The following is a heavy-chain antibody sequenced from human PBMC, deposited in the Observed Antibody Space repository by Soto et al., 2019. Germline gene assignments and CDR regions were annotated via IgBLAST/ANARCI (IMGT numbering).Heavy chain of an antibody. J-gene: IGHJ5*02. CDR3: ARHPIRYYDILTGQIVYPEFNWVDP. Sequence: PSETLYLTCAVSGGSITNDYWSWIRQPPGKGLERIGYVYHTGNTNYKTSLKRRDTISVDKSKNQFSLNLTSVTAADTSVYYCARHPIRYYDILTGQIVYPEFNWVDPWGQGTLVTVS. CDR1: GGSITNDY. V-gene: IGHV4-59*08. D-gene: IGHD3-9*01. CDR2: VYHTGNT.